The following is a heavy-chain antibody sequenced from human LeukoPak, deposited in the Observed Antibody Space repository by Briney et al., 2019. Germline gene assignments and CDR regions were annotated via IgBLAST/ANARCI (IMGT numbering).Heavy chain of an antibody. J-gene: IGHJ3*02. V-gene: IGHV4-31*03. Sequence: SETLSLTCTVSGGSINSNSYYWGWIRQHPGKGLEWIGYIYYSGSTYYNPSLKSRVTISVDTSKNQFSLKLSSVTAADTAVYYCAQSDCSGGSCYSPGAFDIWGQGTMVTVSS. CDR3: AQSDCSGGSCYSPGAFDI. CDR1: GGSINSNSYY. CDR2: IYYSGST. D-gene: IGHD2-15*01.